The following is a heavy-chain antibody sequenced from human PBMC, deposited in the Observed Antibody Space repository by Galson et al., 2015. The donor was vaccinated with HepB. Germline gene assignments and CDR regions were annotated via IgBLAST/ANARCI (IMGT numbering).Heavy chain of an antibody. J-gene: IGHJ4*01. D-gene: IGHD4-17*01. Sequence: SLRLSCAASGFGFSGFGMHWVRQAPGKGLEWVAVMSYGGKTDFYADSEQGRFTISRYYSRNTLYLQMNSLKTEDTATYYCVKEGVSGDKLPQPCRHWGRGALVSV. CDR1: GFGFSGFG. CDR2: MSYGGKTD. CDR3: VKEGVSGDKLPQPCRH. V-gene: IGHV3-30*18.